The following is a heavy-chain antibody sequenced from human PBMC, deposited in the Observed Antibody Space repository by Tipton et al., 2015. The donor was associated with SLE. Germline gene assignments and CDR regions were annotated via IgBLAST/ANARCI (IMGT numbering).Heavy chain of an antibody. CDR1: ESTFSSYA. Sequence: SLRLSCVASESTFSSYAMSWVRQTPGKGLEWVANIKEDGSDKYYVDSVKGRFTISRDNAKNSLWLQMNSLRAEDTAIYYCARDGGSLEDYMDVWGKGTTVTVSS. CDR3: ARDGGSLEDYMDV. J-gene: IGHJ6*03. V-gene: IGHV3-7*01. D-gene: IGHD1-26*01. CDR2: IKEDGSDK.